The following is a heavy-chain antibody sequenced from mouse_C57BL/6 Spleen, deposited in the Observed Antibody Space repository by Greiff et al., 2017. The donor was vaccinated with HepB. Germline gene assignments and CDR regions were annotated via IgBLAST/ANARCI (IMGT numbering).Heavy chain of an antibody. Sequence: QVQLQQSGAELARPGASVKMSCKASGYTFTSYTMHWVKQRPGQGLEWIGYINPSSGYTKYNQKFKDKATLTADKSSSTAYMQLSSLTSEDSAVYYCARYLTYYSNYGGAWFAYWGQGTLVTVSA. D-gene: IGHD2-5*01. J-gene: IGHJ3*01. CDR3: ARYLTYYSNYGGAWFAY. CDR2: INPSSGYT. CDR1: GYTFTSYT. V-gene: IGHV1-4*01.